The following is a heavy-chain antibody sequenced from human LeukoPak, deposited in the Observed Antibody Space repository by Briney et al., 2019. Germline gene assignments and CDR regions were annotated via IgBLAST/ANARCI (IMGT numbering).Heavy chain of an antibody. J-gene: IGHJ4*02. D-gene: IGHD6-19*01. CDR3: ARGRGGRQWLPTPFDY. CDR2: IYSGGST. Sequence: GGSLRLSCAASGFTVSSNYMSWVRQAPGKGLEWVSVIYSGGSTYYADSVKGRFTISRDNSKNTLYLQMNSLRAEDTAVYYCARGRGGRQWLPTPFDYWGQGTLVTVSS. V-gene: IGHV3-66*01. CDR1: GFTVSSNY.